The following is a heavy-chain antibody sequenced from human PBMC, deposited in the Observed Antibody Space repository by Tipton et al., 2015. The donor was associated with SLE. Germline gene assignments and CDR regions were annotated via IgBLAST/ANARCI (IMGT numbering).Heavy chain of an antibody. CDR1: GFTFSSYG. D-gene: IGHD3-22*01. V-gene: IGHV3-30*02. Sequence: SLRLSCAASGFTFSSYGMHWVRQAPGKGLEWVAFIRYDGSNKYYADSVKGRFTISRDNSKNTLYLQMNSLRAEDTAVYYCAKVKNYYDSSGPEGDAFDIWGQGTMVTVSS. CDR3: AKVKNYYDSSGPEGDAFDI. J-gene: IGHJ3*02. CDR2: IRYDGSNK.